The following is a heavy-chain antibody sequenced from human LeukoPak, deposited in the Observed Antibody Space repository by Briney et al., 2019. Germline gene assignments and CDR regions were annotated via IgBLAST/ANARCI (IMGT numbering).Heavy chain of an antibody. V-gene: IGHV3-48*04. J-gene: IGHJ4*02. CDR2: ISDTSNTI. D-gene: IGHD3-10*01. CDR3: ARGRAWELLGVDY. CDR1: GFTFSSYP. Sequence: PGGSLRLSCAASGFTFSSYPMNWVRQAPGKGLEWVSYISDTSNTIYYADSVKGRFTISRDNAKNSLYLLMNTLRGEDTAVYYCARGRAWELLGVDYWGQGTLVTVSS.